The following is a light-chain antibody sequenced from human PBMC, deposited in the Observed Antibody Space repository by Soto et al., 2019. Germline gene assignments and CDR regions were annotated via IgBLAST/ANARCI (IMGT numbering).Light chain of an antibody. CDR3: SSYTSSNTYV. J-gene: IGLJ1*01. V-gene: IGLV2-18*02. CDR1: SSDVGSYNR. Sequence: QSVQTQPPSVSGSPGQSVTISCTGTSSDVGSYNRVSWYQQPPGTAPKLMIYDVSNRPSGVPDRFSGSKSGNTASLTISGLQAEDEADYYCSSYTSSNTYVFGTGTKVTVL. CDR2: DVS.